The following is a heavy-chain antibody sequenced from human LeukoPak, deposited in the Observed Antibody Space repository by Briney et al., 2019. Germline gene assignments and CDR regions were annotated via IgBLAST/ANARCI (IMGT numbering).Heavy chain of an antibody. V-gene: IGHV1-18*01. CDR2: ISAYNGNT. D-gene: IGHD6-19*01. J-gene: IGHJ4*02. CDR1: GYTFTSYG. CDR3: ARTEYSSGWYVVDY. Sequence: GASVKVSCKASGYTFTSYGISWVRQAPGQGLEWMGWISAYNGNTNYAQKLQGRVTMTTDTSTSTAYMELRSLRSDDTAVYYCARTEYSSGWYVVDYWGQGTLVTVSS.